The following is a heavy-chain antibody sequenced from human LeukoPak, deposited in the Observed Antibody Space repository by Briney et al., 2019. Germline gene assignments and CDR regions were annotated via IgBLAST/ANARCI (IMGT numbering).Heavy chain of an antibody. CDR2: IYYSGST. D-gene: IGHD6-6*01. V-gene: IGHV4-39*01. Sequence: SETLSLTCTVSGGSISSSSYYCGWIRQPPGKGLEWIGNIYYSGSTYYNPSLKSRVTISVDTSKNQFSLKLSSVTAADTAVYYCARLAQYSSSSQFDYWGQGTLVTVSS. CDR1: GGSISSSSYY. J-gene: IGHJ4*02. CDR3: ARLAQYSSSSQFDY.